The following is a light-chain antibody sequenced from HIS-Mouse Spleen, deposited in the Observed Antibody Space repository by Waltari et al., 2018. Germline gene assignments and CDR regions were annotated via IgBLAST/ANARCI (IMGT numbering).Light chain of an antibody. CDR3: AAWDDSLSGVV. V-gene: IGLV1-47*01. Sequence: QSVLTQPPSASGTPGQRVTISCSGSSSNIGSNYVSWYQRFPGTAPKLLIYRNNQRPSGVPDRFSGSKSGTSASLAISGLRSEDEADYYCAAWDDSLSGVVFGGGTKLTVL. CDR1: SSNIGSNY. CDR2: RNN. J-gene: IGLJ2*01.